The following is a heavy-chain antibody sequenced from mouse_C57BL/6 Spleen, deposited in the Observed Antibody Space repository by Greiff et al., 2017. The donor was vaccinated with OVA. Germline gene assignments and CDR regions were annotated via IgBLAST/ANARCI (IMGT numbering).Heavy chain of an antibody. V-gene: IGHV1-69*01. D-gene: IGHD1-1*01. Sequence: VQLQQSGAELVMPGASVKLSCKASGYTFTSYWMHWVKQRPRQGLEWIGEIDPSDSYTNYNQKFKGKSTLTVDKSSSTADMQLSSLTSEDSAVYYCARRTAVGVWYFDVWGTGTTVTVSS. CDR1: GYTFTSYW. CDR3: ARRTAVGVWYFDV. CDR2: IDPSDSYT. J-gene: IGHJ1*03.